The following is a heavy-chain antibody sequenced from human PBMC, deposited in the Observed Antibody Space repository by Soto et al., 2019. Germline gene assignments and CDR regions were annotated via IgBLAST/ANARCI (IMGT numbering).Heavy chain of an antibody. CDR2: IYWNDDK. J-gene: IGHJ4*02. Sequence: QITLKESGPTLVKPTQTLTLTCTFSGFSLSTSKVGVGWIRQPPGKALEWLALIYWNDDKRYSPSLKSRLTNTKDTSKNQVVLTMTNMDPVDTATYYCARWIESGSLDYWGQGALVTVSS. V-gene: IGHV2-5*01. D-gene: IGHD3-22*01. CDR3: ARWIESGSLDY. CDR1: GFSLSTSKVG.